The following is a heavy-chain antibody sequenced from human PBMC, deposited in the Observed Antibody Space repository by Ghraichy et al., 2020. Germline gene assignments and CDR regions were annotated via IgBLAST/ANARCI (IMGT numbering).Heavy chain of an antibody. CDR2: IYYSGST. D-gene: IGHD6-13*01. CDR1: GGSISSSSYY. Sequence: SETLSLTCTVSGGSISSSSYYWGWIRQPPGKGLEWIGSIYYSGSTYYNPSLKSRVTISVDTSKNQFSLKLSSVTAADTAVYYCARQQQLGYWGQGTLVTVSS. V-gene: IGHV4-39*01. J-gene: IGHJ4*02. CDR3: ARQQQLGY.